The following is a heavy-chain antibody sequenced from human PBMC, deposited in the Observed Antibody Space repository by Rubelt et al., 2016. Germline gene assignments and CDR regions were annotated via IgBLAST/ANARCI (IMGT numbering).Heavy chain of an antibody. CDR3: AGEDTTDRGWYDALDI. CDR1: GYTFTGYY. Sequence: QVQLVQSGAEVKKPGASVKVSCKASGYTFTGYYMHRVRQAPGQGLAGMGRINPNSGGQNYAKKFQGRVTMTREASISTAYRGVSRLRSDDTAVYYCAGEDTTDRGWYDALDIWGQGTMVTVSS. D-gene: IGHD6-19*01. V-gene: IGHV1-2*06. CDR2: INPNSGGQ. J-gene: IGHJ3*02.